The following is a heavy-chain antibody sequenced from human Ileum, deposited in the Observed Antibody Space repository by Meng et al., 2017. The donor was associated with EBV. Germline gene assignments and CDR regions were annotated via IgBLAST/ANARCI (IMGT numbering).Heavy chain of an antibody. Sequence: QSGAELRKPGAAGKVSCKASGDTLRSHAMSWVRQAPGQGLEWMGWINSNTGNSTYAQGFTGRFVFSLDTSVSTAYLHINSLKTEDTAVYYCAREVGQGWYYFDYWGQGTLVTVSS. D-gene: IGHD6-19*01. CDR3: AREVGQGWYYFDY. CDR1: GDTLRSHA. J-gene: IGHJ4*02. V-gene: IGHV7-4-1*02. CDR2: INSNTGNS.